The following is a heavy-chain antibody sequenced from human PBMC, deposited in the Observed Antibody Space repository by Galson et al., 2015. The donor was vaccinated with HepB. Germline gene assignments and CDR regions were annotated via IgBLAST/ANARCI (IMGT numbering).Heavy chain of an antibody. D-gene: IGHD2-15*01. CDR1: GYTFSSYS. CDR2: ISAYNRNT. V-gene: IGHV1-18*01. Sequence: SGAEVXXXGASVXXSCKASGYTFSSYSITXXRXAPGQGLEWMGWISAYNRNTNYEQKLQGRVTMATDRSPSKAYMELRSLRSDDTAVYYCARGALVVGVAATXNNWFDPWGXGXLVTVSS. J-gene: IGHJ5*02. CDR3: ARGALVVGVAATXNNWFDP.